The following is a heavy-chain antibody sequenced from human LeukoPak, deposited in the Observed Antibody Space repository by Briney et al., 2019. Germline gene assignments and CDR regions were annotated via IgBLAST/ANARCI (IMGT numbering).Heavy chain of an antibody. CDR1: GGSISTYY. CDR2: IHYSGSS. V-gene: IGHV4-59*08. CDR3: AARYCTNGVCPNGDY. D-gene: IGHD2-8*01. Sequence: SETLSLTCSVSGGSISTYYWSWVRQPPGKGPEWIGYIHYSGSSNYNPSLKSRVTISVDTSKNQFSLKLSSVTAADTAVYYCAARYCTNGVCPNGDYWGQGTLVTVSS. J-gene: IGHJ4*02.